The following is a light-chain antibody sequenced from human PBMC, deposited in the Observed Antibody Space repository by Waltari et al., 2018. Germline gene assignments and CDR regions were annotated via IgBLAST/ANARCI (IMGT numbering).Light chain of an antibody. CDR1: QSVSDA. Sequence: EIVMTQSPATLSVSPGERATPSCRASQSVSDALAWYQQIPGQAPRLLIYRASTRATGIPARFSGSGSGTEFTLTISSLEPEDFAVYYCQQRSNWPPFTFGPGTKVDIK. CDR2: RAS. V-gene: IGKV3-11*01. CDR3: QQRSNWPPFT. J-gene: IGKJ3*01.